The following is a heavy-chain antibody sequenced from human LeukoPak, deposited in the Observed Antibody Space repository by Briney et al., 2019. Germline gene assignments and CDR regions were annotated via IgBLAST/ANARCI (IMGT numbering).Heavy chain of an antibody. CDR2: IFSGDNT. CDR3: ARVAVERLYHYDSSGYHLDY. CDR1: GFTVSTNY. D-gene: IGHD3-22*01. V-gene: IGHV3-53*01. J-gene: IGHJ4*02. Sequence: GGSLRLSCAASGFTVSTNYMSWVRQAPGKGLEWVSVIFSGDNTYYADSVKGRFTISRDNSKNTVYLQMNSLRAEDTAMYYCARVAVERLYHYDSSGYHLDYWGQGTLVTVSS.